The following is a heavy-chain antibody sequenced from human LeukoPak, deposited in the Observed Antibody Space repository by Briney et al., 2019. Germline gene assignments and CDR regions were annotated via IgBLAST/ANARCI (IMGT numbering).Heavy chain of an antibody. Sequence: SETLSLTCTVSGGSISSYYWSWIRQPPGKGLEWIGYIYYSGSTSYNPSLKSRVTISVDTSKNQFSLKLSSVTAADTAVYYCARVGPYYYDSSGYLYFQHWGQGTLVTVSS. D-gene: IGHD3-22*01. V-gene: IGHV4-59*01. CDR3: ARVGPYYYDSSGYLYFQH. J-gene: IGHJ1*01. CDR2: IYYSGST. CDR1: GGSISSYY.